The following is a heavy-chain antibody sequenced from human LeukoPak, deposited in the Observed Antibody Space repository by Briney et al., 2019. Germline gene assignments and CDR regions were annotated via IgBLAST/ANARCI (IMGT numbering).Heavy chain of an antibody. CDR1: GFTFSSYG. J-gene: IGHJ3*02. Sequence: GRSLRLSCAASGFTFSSYGMHWVRQAPGKGLEWVAVISYDGSNKYYADSVKGRFTISRDNSKNTLYLQMNSLRAEDTAVYYCAKASMIVVAPNDAFDIWGQGTMVTVSS. CDR2: ISYDGSNK. D-gene: IGHD3-22*01. V-gene: IGHV3-30*18. CDR3: AKASMIVVAPNDAFDI.